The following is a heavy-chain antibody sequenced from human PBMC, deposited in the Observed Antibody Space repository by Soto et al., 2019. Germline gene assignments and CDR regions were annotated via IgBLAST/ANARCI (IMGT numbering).Heavy chain of an antibody. CDR3: ARGMTTVTILYY. Sequence: PSETLSLTCAVSGGSISSGGYSWSWIRQQPGKGLEWIGYIYHSGSTYCNPSLKSRVTISVDRSKNQFSLKLSSVTAADTAVYYFARGMTTVTILYYSGQGTLVMVSS. J-gene: IGHJ4*02. CDR1: GGSISSGGYS. CDR2: IYHSGST. D-gene: IGHD4-17*01. V-gene: IGHV4-30-2*01.